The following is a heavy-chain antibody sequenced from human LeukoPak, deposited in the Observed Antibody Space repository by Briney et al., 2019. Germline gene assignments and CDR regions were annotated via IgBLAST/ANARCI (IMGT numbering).Heavy chain of an antibody. CDR3: ASTFPPPFWY. D-gene: IGHD2/OR15-2a*01. Sequence: GSLRLSCAASRFTFIKYSRSWVGQPPGKGVEWFFAIVGSRAKRYYADSVKGWFTISTDNSNNTLYLQMNPMTAADTAVYYCASTFPPPFWYWGQETLVT. CDR2: IVGSRAKR. J-gene: IGHJ4*02. V-gene: IGHV3-23*01. CDR1: RFTFIKYS.